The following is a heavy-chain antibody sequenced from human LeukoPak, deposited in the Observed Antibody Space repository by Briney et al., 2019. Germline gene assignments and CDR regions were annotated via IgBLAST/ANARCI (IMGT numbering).Heavy chain of an antibody. J-gene: IGHJ4*02. CDR3: ARVEGRGDGYNLGY. CDR2: IIPNSGGT. D-gene: IGHD5-24*01. CDR1: GYTFTGYY. Sequence: ASVKVSCRSSGYTFTGYYLHWVRQAPGQGLEWMGWIIPNSGGTNYAQKFQGRVTMTRDTSISTAYMELSRLRSDDTAVYYCARVEGRGDGYNLGYWGQGTLVTVSS. V-gene: IGHV1-2*02.